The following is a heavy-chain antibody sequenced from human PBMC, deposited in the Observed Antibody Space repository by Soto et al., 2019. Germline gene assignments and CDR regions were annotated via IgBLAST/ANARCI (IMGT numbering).Heavy chain of an antibody. CDR2: ITSGSSTI. CDR3: ARDKGSGTLGVFEF. D-gene: IGHD3-10*01. V-gene: IGHV3-48*02. J-gene: IGHJ4*02. CDR1: GLTFSSYN. Sequence: EVQLVESGGGLVQPGGSLRLSCAASGLTFSSYNMNWVRQAPGKRLEWVSYITSGSSTIHYADSVKGRFTISRDNAKNSLYLQMNSLRDEDTAVYYCARDKGSGTLGVFEFWGQGTLITVSS.